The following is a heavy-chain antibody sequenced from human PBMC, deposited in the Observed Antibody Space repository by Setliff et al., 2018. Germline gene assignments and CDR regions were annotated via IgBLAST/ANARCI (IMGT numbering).Heavy chain of an antibody. Sequence: PSGNLSLTCTVTGGSISTTYYFWGGLRQPPGGGLEWIGILYYPGATYYNPSLKRRVTISIDTPNNQFSLKLSTVTAADTAVFYCARGYAARVGFGNWFDPWGQGTLVTVSS. CDR1: GGSISTTYYF. CDR2: LYYPGAT. J-gene: IGHJ5*02. CDR3: ARGYAARVGFGNWFDP. D-gene: IGHD6-6*01. V-gene: IGHV4-39*07.